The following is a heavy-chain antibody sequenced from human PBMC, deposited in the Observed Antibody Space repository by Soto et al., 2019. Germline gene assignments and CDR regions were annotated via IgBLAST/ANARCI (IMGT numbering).Heavy chain of an antibody. V-gene: IGHV3-30*18. Sequence: GGSLRLSCAASGFTFSSYGMHWVRQAPGKGLEWVAVISYDGSEKYYTDSVKGRFTISRDNSKSTLFLQMNSLRAEDTAVYYCTKDHNYYDSSGPKLTYYYYGMDVWGQGTTVTVSS. J-gene: IGHJ6*02. CDR1: GFTFSSYG. D-gene: IGHD3-22*01. CDR2: ISYDGSEK. CDR3: TKDHNYYDSSGPKLTYYYYGMDV.